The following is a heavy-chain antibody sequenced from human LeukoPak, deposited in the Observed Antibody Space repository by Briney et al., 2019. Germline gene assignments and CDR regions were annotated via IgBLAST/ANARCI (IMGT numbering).Heavy chain of an antibody. CDR3: ARDVVPRGVIIFFDY. V-gene: IGHV1-69*04. CDR2: IIPILGIA. CDR1: GGTFSSYA. Sequence: SVKVSRKSSGGTFSSYAISWVRQAPGQGLEWMGRIIPILGIANYAQKFQGRVTITADKSTSTAYMELSSLRSEDTAVYYCARDVVPRGVIIFFDYWGQGALVTVSS. J-gene: IGHJ4*02. D-gene: IGHD3-10*01.